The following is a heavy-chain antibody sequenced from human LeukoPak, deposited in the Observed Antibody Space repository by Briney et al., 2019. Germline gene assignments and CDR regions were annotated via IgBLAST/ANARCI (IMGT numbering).Heavy chain of an antibody. CDR2: IYYSGSP. CDR3: ATMRTAMTGFDY. J-gene: IGHJ4*02. D-gene: IGHD3-9*01. CDR1: GGSISNNNYY. V-gene: IGHV4-39*01. Sequence: SETLSLTCTVSGGSISNNNYYWAWIRQPPGKGLECIGSIYYSGSPYYNPSLKSRVTISVDTSKNQFSLRLSSVTAADTAVYSWATMRTAMTGFDYCGQGTLVTVSS.